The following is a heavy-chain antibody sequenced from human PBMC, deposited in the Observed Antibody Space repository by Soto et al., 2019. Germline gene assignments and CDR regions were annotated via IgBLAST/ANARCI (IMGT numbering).Heavy chain of an antibody. Sequence: QVQLVESGGGVVQPGRSLTLSCAASGFTFSSYVIHWVRQTPDKGLEWVAFISRDGSNSYYADSVKGRFTISRDNSKNTLYLEMNSLRAGDTAVYYCARDDEGGSDCDLGYWGQGTLVTVSS. J-gene: IGHJ4*02. CDR3: ARDDEGGSDCDLGY. V-gene: IGHV3-30-3*01. D-gene: IGHD3-10*01. CDR1: GFTFSSYV. CDR2: ISRDGSNS.